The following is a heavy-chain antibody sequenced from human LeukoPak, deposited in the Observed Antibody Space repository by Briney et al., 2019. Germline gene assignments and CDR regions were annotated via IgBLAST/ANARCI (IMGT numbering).Heavy chain of an antibody. V-gene: IGHV4-34*01. CDR2: INHSGST. J-gene: IGHJ4*02. Sequence: SETLSLTCTVSGGSISSYYWSWIRQPPGKGLEWIGEINHSGSTNYNPSLKSRVTISVDTSKNQFSLKLSSVTAADTAVYYCAREDGYNNYFDYWGQGTLVTVSS. CDR1: GGSISSYY. CDR3: AREDGYNNYFDY. D-gene: IGHD5-24*01.